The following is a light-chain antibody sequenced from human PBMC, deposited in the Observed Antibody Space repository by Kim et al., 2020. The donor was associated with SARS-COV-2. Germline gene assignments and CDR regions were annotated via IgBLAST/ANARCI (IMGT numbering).Light chain of an antibody. CDR3: QQSHGFPYS. CDR1: QSISTS. V-gene: IGKV1-39*01. J-gene: IGKJ2*03. CDR2: AAS. Sequence: ASVGDRIIITCRASQSISTSLNWYQQKPGKAPNLLIYAASSLQSGVPSRFSGSGSGTDFTLTISNLQPEDFAIYYCQQSHGFPYSFGQGTKLEI.